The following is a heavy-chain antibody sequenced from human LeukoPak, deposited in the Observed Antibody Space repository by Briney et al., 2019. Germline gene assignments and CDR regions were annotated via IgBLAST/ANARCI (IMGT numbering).Heavy chain of an antibody. CDR1: GYTFTSYG. CDR2: ISAYNGNT. Sequence: GASVKVSCKASGYTFTSYGISWVRQAPGQGLEWMGWISAYNGNTNYAQKLQGRVTMTTDTSTSTAYMELRSLRSDDTAVYYCARVSYDILTGYHDYWGQGTLVTVSS. CDR3: ARVSYDILTGYHDY. V-gene: IGHV1-18*01. D-gene: IGHD3-9*01. J-gene: IGHJ4*02.